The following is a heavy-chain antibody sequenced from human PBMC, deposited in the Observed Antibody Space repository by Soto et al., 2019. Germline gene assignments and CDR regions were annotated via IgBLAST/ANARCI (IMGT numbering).Heavy chain of an antibody. D-gene: IGHD1-1*01. CDR2: ISDDGSTA. V-gene: IGHV3-74*01. CDR3: ARGPRVSSTGTGAH. CDR1: GFTFSAYW. Sequence: GSLRLSCAVSGFTFSAYWMHWVRQVPGKGLTWVSRISDDGSTATYADSVKGRFVISRDNAKNSLYLEMNTLRVDDSGLYYCARGPRVSSTGTGAHWGRGTLVTVSP. J-gene: IGHJ4*02.